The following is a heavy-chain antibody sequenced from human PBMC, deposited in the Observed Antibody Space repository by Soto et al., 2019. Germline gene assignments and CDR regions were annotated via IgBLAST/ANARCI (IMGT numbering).Heavy chain of an antibody. CDR3: AKSLPRQSTSGYPPLDH. CDR2: ISASGDAT. J-gene: IGHJ4*02. D-gene: IGHD3-22*01. CDR1: GFTFSAYT. Sequence: GGSLRFSCAASGFTFSAYTMTWVRQAPGKGLEWVSAISASGDATSYADSVKGRFTISRDNSKNTLYLQMNTLRAEDTAVYYCAKSLPRQSTSGYPPLDHWGQGTLVTVSS. V-gene: IGHV3-23*01.